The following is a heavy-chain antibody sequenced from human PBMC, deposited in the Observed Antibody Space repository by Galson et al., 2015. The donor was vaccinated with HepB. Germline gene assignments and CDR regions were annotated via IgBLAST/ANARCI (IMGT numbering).Heavy chain of an antibody. D-gene: IGHD4-11*01. CDR3: TRGQTTSDL. Sequence: SLRLSCAASGFIFSDYYMDWVRQAPGKGLEWAGRIRNRANSHTTEYAASVKGRFSISRDDSKNSLYLQMNSLRAEDTATYYCTRGQTTSDLWGQGTMVTVSS. CDR2: IRNRANSHTT. V-gene: IGHV3-72*01. J-gene: IGHJ3*01. CDR1: GFIFSDYY.